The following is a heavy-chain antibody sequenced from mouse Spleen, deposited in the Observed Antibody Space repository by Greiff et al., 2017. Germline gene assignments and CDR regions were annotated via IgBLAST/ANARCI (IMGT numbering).Heavy chain of an antibody. Sequence: VQLKQPGAELVKPGASVKLSCKASGYTFTSYWVHWVKQRPGRGLEWIGRIDPNSGGTKYNEKFKSKATLTVDKPSSTAYMQLSSLTSEDSAVYYCARGYYYGSSYYAMDYWGQGTSVTVSS. D-gene: IGHD1-1*01. CDR2: IDPNSGGT. J-gene: IGHJ4*01. CDR1: GYTFTSYW. CDR3: ARGYYYGSSYYAMDY. V-gene: IGHV1-72*01.